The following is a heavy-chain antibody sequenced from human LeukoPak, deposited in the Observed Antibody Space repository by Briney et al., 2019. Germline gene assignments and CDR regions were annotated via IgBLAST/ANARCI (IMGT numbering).Heavy chain of an antibody. CDR1: GGTFSSYA. CDR3: AREGYSGYDLGAFDI. D-gene: IGHD5-12*01. V-gene: IGHV1-69*04. CDR2: IIPILGIA. J-gene: IGHJ3*02. Sequence: SVKVSCKAFGGTFSSYAISWVRQAPGQGLEWMGRIIPILGIANYAQKFQGRVTITADKSTSTAYMELSSLRSEDTAVYYCAREGYSGYDLGAFDIWGQGTMVTVSS.